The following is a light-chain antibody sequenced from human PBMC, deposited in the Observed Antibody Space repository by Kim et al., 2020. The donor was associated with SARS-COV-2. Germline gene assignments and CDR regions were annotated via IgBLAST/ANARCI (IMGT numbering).Light chain of an antibody. CDR1: QSVSSDY. CDR2: GAS. CDR3: QQYGSSPRT. Sequence: SPGERANLSCRASQSVSSDYLAWYQQKPGQAPRLLIYGASSRATGIPDRFSGSGSGTDFTLTISRLEPEDFVVYYCQQYGSSPRTFGQGTKVDIK. J-gene: IGKJ1*01. V-gene: IGKV3-20*01.